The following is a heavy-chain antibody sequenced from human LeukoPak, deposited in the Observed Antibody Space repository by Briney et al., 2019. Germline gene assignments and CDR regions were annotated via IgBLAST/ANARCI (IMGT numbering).Heavy chain of an antibody. V-gene: IGHV3-74*01. CDR2: INSDGSST. Sequence: RGSLRLSCAASGFTFSSYAMSWVRQAPGKGLVWVSRINSDGSSTVSADSVEGRFTISRDNAMNTLYLQMNSLRAEDTAVYYCARDLRSPSDTNIAIDYWGQGTLVTVSS. CDR3: ARDLRSPSDTNIAIDY. CDR1: GFTFSSYA. J-gene: IGHJ4*02.